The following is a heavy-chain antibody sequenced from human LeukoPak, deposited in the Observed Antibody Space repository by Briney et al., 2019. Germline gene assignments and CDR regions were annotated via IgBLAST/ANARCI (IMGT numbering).Heavy chain of an antibody. CDR1: GFTFSDYG. V-gene: IGHV3-30*18. CDR3: AKGLYYYDSSGYYILDY. CDR2: ISFDGSNK. Sequence: GGSLRLSCAASGFTFSDYGMHWVRQAPGKGLEWVAVISFDGSNKYYADSVKGRFTISRDNSKNTLYLQMNSLRAEDTAVYYCAKGLYYYDSSGYYILDYWGQGTLVTVSS. J-gene: IGHJ4*02. D-gene: IGHD3-22*01.